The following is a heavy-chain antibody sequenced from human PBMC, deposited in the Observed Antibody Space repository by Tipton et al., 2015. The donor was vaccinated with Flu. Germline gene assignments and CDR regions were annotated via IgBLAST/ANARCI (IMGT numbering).Heavy chain of an antibody. CDR1: SGSISRASYK. CDR2: TSTSGATI. J-gene: IGHJ3*02. V-gene: IGHV4-61*02. D-gene: IGHD4-17*01. CDR3: ARGDYGDYDHEADGFDI. Sequence: GLVKPSQTLTLTCTVSSGSISRASYKWSWIRQPAGKGLEWIGRTSTSGATIDYNPSLKSRVTISGDMSKNQFSLTLTSVTAADTAVYFCARGDYGDYDHEADGFDIWGQGTLVTVSA.